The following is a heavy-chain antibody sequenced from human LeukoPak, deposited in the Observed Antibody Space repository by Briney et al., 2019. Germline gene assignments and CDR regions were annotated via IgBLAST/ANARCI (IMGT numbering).Heavy chain of an antibody. Sequence: GGSLRLSCAASGFTFSSYGMHWVRQAPGKGLEWVAVIWYDGSNKYHADSVKGRFTISRDNSKNTLYLQMNSLRAEDTAVYYCARGMGSWYRNWFDPWGQGTLVTVSS. CDR1: GFTFSSYG. D-gene: IGHD6-13*01. CDR2: IWYDGSNK. CDR3: ARGMGSWYRNWFDP. J-gene: IGHJ5*02. V-gene: IGHV3-33*01.